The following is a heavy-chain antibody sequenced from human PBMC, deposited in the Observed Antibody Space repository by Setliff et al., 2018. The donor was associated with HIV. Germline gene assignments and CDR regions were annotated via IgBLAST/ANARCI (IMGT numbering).Heavy chain of an antibody. V-gene: IGHV4-30-2*01. CDR3: ASAPLYFYDGSGYLKY. CDR2: IYHSGST. CDR1: GGSINTGHYY. J-gene: IGHJ4*02. Sequence: SETLSLTCTVSGGSINTGHYYWSWIRHHPGKGLEWIGYIYHSGSTFYNPSLKSRVTISVDRSKNQFSLKLTSVTAADTAVYFCASAPLYFYDGSGYLKYWGQGSQVTVSS. D-gene: IGHD3-22*01.